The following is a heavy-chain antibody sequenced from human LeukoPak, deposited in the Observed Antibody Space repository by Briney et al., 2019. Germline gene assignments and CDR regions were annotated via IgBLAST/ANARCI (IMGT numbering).Heavy chain of an antibody. Sequence: GGSLRLSCAASGVTFSSYSRNWVRQAPGKGLEWISSISSSSSYIYYADSVRGIFTISRDNSKTTLYLHMNSLQAEDTAVYYCAREGVSGGVVLAPTPGPFDHWGQGPLVTVSS. V-gene: IGHV3-21*01. D-gene: IGHD2-15*01. CDR2: ISSSSSYI. J-gene: IGHJ4*02. CDR1: GVTFSSYS. CDR3: AREGVSGGVVLAPTPGPFDH.